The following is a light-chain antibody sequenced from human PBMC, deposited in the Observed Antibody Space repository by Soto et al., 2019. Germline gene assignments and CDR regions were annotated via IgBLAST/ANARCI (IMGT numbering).Light chain of an antibody. Sequence: QAVVTQPPSASGTPGQRVAISCSGSNSNIGSNHVNWYQQLPGTAPKLLIYGNNQRPSGVPDRFSGSRSGTSASLAISGLQSEDEADYYCAAWDDSLNGHVVFGGGTKLTVL. V-gene: IGLV1-44*01. CDR1: NSNIGSNH. J-gene: IGLJ2*01. CDR3: AAWDDSLNGHVV. CDR2: GNN.